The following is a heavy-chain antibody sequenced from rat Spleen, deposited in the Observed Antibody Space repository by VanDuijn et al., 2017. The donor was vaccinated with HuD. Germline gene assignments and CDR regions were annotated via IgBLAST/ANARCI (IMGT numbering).Heavy chain of an antibody. CDR3: VRQDTSGYSNWFTY. D-gene: IGHD4-3*01. CDR2: ISPSGGNT. Sequence: EVQLVESGGGLVQPGRSLKLSCAASGFTFNAYDMAWVRQAPTKGLEWVTSISPSGGNTYYRDSVKGRFTVSRENAKSTLYFLMDSLRSEDTATYYCVRQDTSGYSNWFTYWGQGTLVTVSS. V-gene: IGHV5-25*01. CDR1: GFTFNAYD. J-gene: IGHJ3*01.